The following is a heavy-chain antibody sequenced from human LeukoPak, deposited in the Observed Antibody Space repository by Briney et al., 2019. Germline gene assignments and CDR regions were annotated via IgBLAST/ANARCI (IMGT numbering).Heavy chain of an antibody. CDR2: ISSSSSYI. J-gene: IGHJ3*02. D-gene: IGHD3-16*01. CDR3: ARPKRGFAFDI. Sequence: GGSLRLSCAASGYTFSSYSMNWVRQAPRKGLEWVSSISSSSSYIYYADSVKGRFTISRDNAKNSLYLQMNSLRAEDTAVYYCARPKRGFAFDIWGQGTMVNV. CDR1: GYTFSSYS. V-gene: IGHV3-21*01.